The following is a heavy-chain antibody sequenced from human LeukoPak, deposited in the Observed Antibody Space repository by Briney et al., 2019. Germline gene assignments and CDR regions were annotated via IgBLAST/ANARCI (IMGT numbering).Heavy chain of an antibody. CDR3: ARDGWDIVVVVAAAHFDY. J-gene: IGHJ4*02. CDR1: GFTFSSYE. Sequence: PGGSLRLSCAASGFTFSSYEMNWVRQAPGKGLEWVSYISSSGSTIYYADSVKGRFTISRDNAKNPLYLQMNSLRAEDTAVYYCARDGWDIVVVVAAAHFDYWGQGTLVTVSS. V-gene: IGHV3-48*03. CDR2: ISSSGSTI. D-gene: IGHD2-15*01.